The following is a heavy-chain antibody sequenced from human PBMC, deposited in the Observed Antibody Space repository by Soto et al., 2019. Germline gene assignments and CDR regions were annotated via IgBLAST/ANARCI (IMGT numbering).Heavy chain of an antibody. D-gene: IGHD3-22*01. J-gene: IGHJ5*02. Sequence: EVQLVESGGGLVQPGRSLRLSCAASGFTFDDYAMHWVRQAPGKGLEWVSGLSWNSGSIGYADSVKGRFTISRDNAKNSLYLQMNSLRAEDTALYYCAKDSVPYYYDSSGWHWFDPWGQGTLVTVSS. CDR3: AKDSVPYYYDSSGWHWFDP. V-gene: IGHV3-9*01. CDR2: LSWNSGSI. CDR1: GFTFDDYA.